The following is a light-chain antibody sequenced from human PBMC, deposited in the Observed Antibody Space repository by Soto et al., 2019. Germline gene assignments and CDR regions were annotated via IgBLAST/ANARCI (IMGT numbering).Light chain of an antibody. V-gene: IGLV2-14*01. CDR2: EVN. J-gene: IGLJ1*01. Sequence: QSALTQPASVSGSPGQSITISCTGTSSDVGGYNFVSWYQQYPGKPPKLMISEVNNRPSGISNRFSGSKSGNTASLTISGLQAEDEADYYCGSFSSTSSYVFGSGTKVTVL. CDR1: SSDVGGYNF. CDR3: GSFSSTSSYV.